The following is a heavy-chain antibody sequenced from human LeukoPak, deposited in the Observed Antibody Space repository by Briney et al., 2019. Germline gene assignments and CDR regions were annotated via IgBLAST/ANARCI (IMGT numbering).Heavy chain of an antibody. D-gene: IGHD3-10*01. CDR3: ARDRGPLYYYYMDV. Sequence: ASVKVSCKASGYTFTSYDINWVRQATGQGLEWMGWISAYNGNTNYAQKLQGRVTMTTDTSTSTAYMELRSLRSDDTAVYYCARDRGPLYYYYMDVWGKGTTVTVSS. V-gene: IGHV1-18*01. CDR2: ISAYNGNT. J-gene: IGHJ6*03. CDR1: GYTFTSYD.